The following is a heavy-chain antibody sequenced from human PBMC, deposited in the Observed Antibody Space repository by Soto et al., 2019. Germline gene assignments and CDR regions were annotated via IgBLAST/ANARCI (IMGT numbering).Heavy chain of an antibody. Sequence: SETLSLTCAVYGGSFRGYYWSWIRQPPGKGLEWIGEINHSGSTNYNPSLKSRVTISVDTSKNQFSLKLSSVTAADTAVYYCARGMFGYSSGWYPYYWGQGTLVTVS. CDR1: GGSFRGYY. D-gene: IGHD6-19*01. CDR3: ARGMFGYSSGWYPYY. V-gene: IGHV4-34*01. J-gene: IGHJ4*02. CDR2: INHSGST.